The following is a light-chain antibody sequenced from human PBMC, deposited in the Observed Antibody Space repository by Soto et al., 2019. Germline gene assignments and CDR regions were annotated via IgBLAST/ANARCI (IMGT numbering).Light chain of an antibody. CDR2: GAS. Sequence: EIVLTQSPGTLSLSPGERATLSCRASQSVSSSYLAWYQQKPGQAPRLLIHGASSRAIGIPDRFSGSGSGTDFTLTISRLEPEDFAVYYCQQYGSSPWTFGQGTKV. V-gene: IGKV3-20*01. J-gene: IGKJ1*01. CDR1: QSVSSSY. CDR3: QQYGSSPWT.